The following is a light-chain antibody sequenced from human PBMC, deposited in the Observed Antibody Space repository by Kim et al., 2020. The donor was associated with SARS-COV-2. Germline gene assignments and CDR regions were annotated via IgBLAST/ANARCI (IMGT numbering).Light chain of an antibody. CDR1: QSISSN. V-gene: IGKV3-15*01. Sequence: EIVMTQSPATLSVSPGERVTLSCRASQSISSNLAWYQQKPGQAPRLLISGASTRATNIPSRFSGSGSGREFTLTITTLQSEDFAIYYCLRYSDWRPITFGQGTRLEIK. CDR3: LRYSDWRPIT. CDR2: GAS. J-gene: IGKJ5*01.